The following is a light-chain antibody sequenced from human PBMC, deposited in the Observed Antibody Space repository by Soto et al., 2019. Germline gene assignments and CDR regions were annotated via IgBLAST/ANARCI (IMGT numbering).Light chain of an antibody. CDR3: QQYGSSPGT. Sequence: EIVLTQSPGTLSLSPGERATLSWRASQSVSSSYLAWYQQKPGQAPRLLIYGASSRATGIPDRFSGSGSGTDFTLTISRLEPEDFAVYYCQQYGSSPGTFGQGTKGDIK. CDR2: GAS. V-gene: IGKV3-20*01. J-gene: IGKJ1*01. CDR1: QSVSSSY.